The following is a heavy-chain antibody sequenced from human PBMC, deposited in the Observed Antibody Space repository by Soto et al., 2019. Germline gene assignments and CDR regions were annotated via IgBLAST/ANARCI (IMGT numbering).Heavy chain of an antibody. CDR3: ARDRGIAAAGLLTFDP. Sequence: ASVKVSCKASGGTFSSYAISWVRQAPGQGLEWMGGIIPIFGTANYAQKFQGRVTITADKSTSTAYMELSSLRSEDTAVYYCARDRGIAAAGLLTFDPWGPGTLVTVSS. CDR1: GGTFSSYA. CDR2: IIPIFGTA. V-gene: IGHV1-69*06. J-gene: IGHJ5*02. D-gene: IGHD6-13*01.